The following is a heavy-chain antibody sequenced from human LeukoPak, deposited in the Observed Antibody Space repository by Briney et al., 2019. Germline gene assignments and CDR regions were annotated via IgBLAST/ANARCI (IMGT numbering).Heavy chain of an antibody. D-gene: IGHD4-17*01. CDR1: GFTFSSYA. J-gene: IGHJ4*02. CDR2: ISGSGGST. V-gene: IGHV3-23*01. Sequence: AGGSLRLSCAASGFTFSSYATSWVRQAPGKGLEWVSAISGSGGSTYYADSVKGRFTISRDNSKNTLYLQMNSLRAEDTAVYYCAIKPPYDYGDYGGYLDYWGQGTLVTVSS. CDR3: AIKPPYDYGDYGGYLDY.